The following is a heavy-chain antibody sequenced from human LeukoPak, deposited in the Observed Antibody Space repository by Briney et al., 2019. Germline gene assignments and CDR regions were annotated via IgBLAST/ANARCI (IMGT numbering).Heavy chain of an antibody. D-gene: IGHD6-13*01. CDR2: ISWNSGSI. V-gene: IGHV3-9*01. J-gene: IGHJ4*02. Sequence: SLRLSCEGSGFTFSINAMHWVRQAPGKGLEWVSGISWNSGSIGYADSVKGRFTISRDNAKNSLYLQMNSLRAEDTALYYCAKEFIAAAGTGVFDYWGQGTLVTVSS. CDR1: GFTFSINA. CDR3: AKEFIAAAGTGVFDY.